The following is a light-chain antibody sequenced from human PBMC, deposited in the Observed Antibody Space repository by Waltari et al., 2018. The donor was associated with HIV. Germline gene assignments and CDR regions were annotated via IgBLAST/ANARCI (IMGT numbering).Light chain of an antibody. Sequence: EVVMTQSPATLSVSPGERATLSCRASQSVSSNLAWYQLKPDQAPRLLIYGASTRASGIPARFSGSGSGTEFTLTISSLQSEDFAVYYCLQYDNWPPWTFGQGTKVEIK. J-gene: IGKJ1*01. V-gene: IGKV3-15*01. CDR1: QSVSSN. CDR3: LQYDNWPPWT. CDR2: GAS.